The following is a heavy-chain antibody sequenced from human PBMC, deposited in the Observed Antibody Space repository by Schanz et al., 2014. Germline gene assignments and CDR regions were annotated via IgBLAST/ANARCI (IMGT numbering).Heavy chain of an antibody. Sequence: QVHLLESGGGLVGPGGSLRLSCAASGFSFSDYYMSWIRQAPGKGLEWISFINTGSNYINYADSVKGRFTISRDNTKNSLFLQLNSLRADDTAVYYCARNRGSGGQNWYFDLWGRGTLVTVSS. CDR3: ARNRGSGGQNWYFDL. CDR2: INTGSNYI. D-gene: IGHD1-26*01. V-gene: IGHV3-11*03. CDR1: GFSFSDYY. J-gene: IGHJ2*01.